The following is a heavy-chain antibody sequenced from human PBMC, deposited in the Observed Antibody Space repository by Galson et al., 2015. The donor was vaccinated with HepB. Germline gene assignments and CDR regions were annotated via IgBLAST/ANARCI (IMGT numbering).Heavy chain of an antibody. CDR1: GYTFITYD. Sequence: SVKVSCKASGYTFITYDINWVRQAPGQGLEWMGYMNPNSGYTGYAQNLQGRVTMTRDTSISTAYMELSSLRSEDTAVYYCTRVPRQQEAAWGQGTLVTVSS. CDR3: TRVPRQQEAA. CDR2: MNPNSGYT. V-gene: IGHV1-8*01. J-gene: IGHJ5*02. D-gene: IGHD6-13*01.